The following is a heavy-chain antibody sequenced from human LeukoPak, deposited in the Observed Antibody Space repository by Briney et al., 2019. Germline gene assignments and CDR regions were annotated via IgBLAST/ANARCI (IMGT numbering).Heavy chain of an antibody. CDR2: SSDTSSTI. Sequence: GGSLRLSCAASGFTFSTYSTNWVRQAPGKGLEWLSYSSDTSSTIYYADSVKGRFTISRDNAKNSLYLQMNSLRAEDTAVYYCARRRYYESVGYSDYYYYYMGVWGKGTTVTVSS. D-gene: IGHD3-22*01. CDR1: GFTFSTYS. V-gene: IGHV3-48*01. CDR3: ARRRYYESVGYSDYYYYYMGV. J-gene: IGHJ6*03.